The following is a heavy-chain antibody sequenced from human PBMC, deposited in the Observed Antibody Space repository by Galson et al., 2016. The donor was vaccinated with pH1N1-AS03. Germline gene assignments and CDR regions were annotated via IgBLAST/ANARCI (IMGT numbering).Heavy chain of an antibody. V-gene: IGHV3-23*01. J-gene: IGHJ4*02. D-gene: IGHD6-6*01. CDR1: GLTFSSYA. CDR3: AKAGSARPPHMTPFDFDY. CDR2: ICGSGSSL. Sequence: SLRLSCAASGLTFSSYAMTWVRQAPGKGLEWVSAICGSGSSLYYADSVKGRFTISRDNSKNTLYLQVNSLRAEDTAVYYCAKAGSARPPHMTPFDFDYWGLGTLVTVSS.